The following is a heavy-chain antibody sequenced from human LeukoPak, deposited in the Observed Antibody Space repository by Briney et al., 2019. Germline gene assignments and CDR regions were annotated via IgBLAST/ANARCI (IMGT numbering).Heavy chain of an antibody. CDR1: GGSFSGYY. Sequence: SETLSLTCAVYGGSFSGYYWSWIRQPPGKGLEWIGEINHSGSTNYNPSLKSRVTISVDTSKNQFSLKLSSVTAADTAVYYCAKGWFGEADWGQGTLATVSS. CDR3: AKGWFGEAD. D-gene: IGHD3-10*01. CDR2: INHSGST. J-gene: IGHJ4*02. V-gene: IGHV4-34*01.